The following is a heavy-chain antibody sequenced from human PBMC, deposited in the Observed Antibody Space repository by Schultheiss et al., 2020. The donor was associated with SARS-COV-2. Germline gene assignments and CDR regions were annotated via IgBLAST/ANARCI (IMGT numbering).Heavy chain of an antibody. V-gene: IGHV4-38-2*01. D-gene: IGHD1-26*01. J-gene: IGHJ4*02. Sequence: SETLSLTCAVSGYSISSGYYWGWIRQPPGEGLEWIGYIYYSGSTNYNPSLKSRVTISVDTSKNQFSLKLSSVTAADTAVYYCAKTVGATMGGYFDYWGQGTLVTVSS. CDR2: IYYSGST. CDR3: AKTVGATMGGYFDY. CDR1: GYSISSGYY.